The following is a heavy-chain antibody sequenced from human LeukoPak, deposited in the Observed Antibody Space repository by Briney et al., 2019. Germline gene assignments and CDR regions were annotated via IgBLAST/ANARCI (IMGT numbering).Heavy chain of an antibody. CDR1: GFTFSSYS. Sequence: GGSLRLSCAASGFTFSSYSMNWVRQAPGKGLEWVSSISSSSYIYYADSVKGRFTISRDNAKNSLYLQMNSLRAEDTAVYYCARDDYGDYGHYFDYWGQGTLVTVSS. V-gene: IGHV3-21*01. CDR3: ARDDYGDYGHYFDY. J-gene: IGHJ4*02. CDR2: ISSSSYI. D-gene: IGHD4-17*01.